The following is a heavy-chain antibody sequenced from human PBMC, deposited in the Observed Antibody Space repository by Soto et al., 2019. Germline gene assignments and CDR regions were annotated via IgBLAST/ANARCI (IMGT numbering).Heavy chain of an antibody. CDR2: INHSGST. V-gene: IGHV4-34*01. D-gene: IGHD3-10*01. CDR3: ARASTGIRIPFDP. CDR1: GGSFSGYY. Sequence: PSETLSLTCAVYGGSFSGYYWSWIRQPPGKGLEWIGEINHSGSTNYNPSLKSRVTISVDTSKNQFSLKLSSVTAADTAVYYCARASTGIRIPFDPWGQGTLVTVSS. J-gene: IGHJ5*02.